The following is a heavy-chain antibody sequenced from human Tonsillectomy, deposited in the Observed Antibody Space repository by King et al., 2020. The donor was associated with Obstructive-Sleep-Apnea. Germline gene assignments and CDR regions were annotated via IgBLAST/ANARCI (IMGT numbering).Heavy chain of an antibody. J-gene: IGHJ4*02. D-gene: IGHD2-21*02. Sequence: VQLQESGPGLVKPSETLSLTCSVSGGSISSYYWSWILQPPGKGLEWIGYIYYSGSTNYNPSLKSRVTTLVDTSKNQFSLRLSSVTAADTAVYYCARHSAVTATLFDYWGLGTRVTVSS. CDR1: GGSISSYY. CDR3: ARHSAVTATLFDY. V-gene: IGHV4-59*08. CDR2: IYYSGST.